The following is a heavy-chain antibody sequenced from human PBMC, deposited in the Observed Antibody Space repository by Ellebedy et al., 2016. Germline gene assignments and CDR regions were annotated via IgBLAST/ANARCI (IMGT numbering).Heavy chain of an antibody. Sequence: GESLKISXKDSGYNFPNYWIGWVRQMPGKGLEWMGIIYPGDSDTRYSPSFQGQVTISADKSISTAYLQWSSLKASDTAMYYCARQGDYDYVWGSYRFDYWGQGTLVTVSS. V-gene: IGHV5-51*01. D-gene: IGHD3-16*02. J-gene: IGHJ4*02. CDR3: ARQGDYDYVWGSYRFDY. CDR2: IYPGDSDT. CDR1: GYNFPNYW.